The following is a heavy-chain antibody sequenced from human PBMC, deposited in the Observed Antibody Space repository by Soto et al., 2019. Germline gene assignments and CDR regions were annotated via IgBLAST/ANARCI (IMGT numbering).Heavy chain of an antibody. CDR3: ARAPSSLSTWFREQWLENWFDP. CDR1: GYTFTSYG. V-gene: IGHV1-18*01. D-gene: IGHD6-19*01. J-gene: IGHJ5*02. Sequence: ASVKVSCKASGYTFTSYGISWVRQAPGQGLEWMGWISAYNGNTNYAQKLQGRVTMTTDTSTSPAYMGLRSLRSDDTAVYYCARAPSSLSTWFREQWLENWFDPWGQGTLVTVSS. CDR2: ISAYNGNT.